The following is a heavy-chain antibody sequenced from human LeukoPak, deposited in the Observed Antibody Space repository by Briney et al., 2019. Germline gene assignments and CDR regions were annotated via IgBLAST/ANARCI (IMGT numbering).Heavy chain of an antibody. J-gene: IGHJ5*02. CDR1: GFTFSSYG. D-gene: IGHD5-12*01. CDR3: AKGLPDTGYDSGFDP. CDR2: IRYDGSNK. Sequence: GGSLRLSCAASGFTFSSYGMHWVRHAPGQGLEWVAFIRYDGSNKYYADSVKGRFTISRDNSKNTLYMQMNSLRAAETAVYYWAKGLPDTGYDSGFDPWGQGTLVTVSS. V-gene: IGHV3-30*02.